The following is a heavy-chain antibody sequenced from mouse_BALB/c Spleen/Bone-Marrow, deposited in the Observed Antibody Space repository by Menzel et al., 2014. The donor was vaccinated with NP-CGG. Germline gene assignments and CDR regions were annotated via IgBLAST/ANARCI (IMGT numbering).Heavy chain of an antibody. CDR1: GFNIKDTY. J-gene: IGHJ3*01. Sequence: VQLKESGAELVKPGASVKLSCTASGFNIKDTYMHWVKQRPEQGLEWIGRIDPANGNTKYDPKFQGKATITADTSSNTGYLQLSSVASEDTGVYCCGRLDLFAYWGQGTLVTVSA. CDR3: GRLDLFAY. CDR2: IDPANGNT. V-gene: IGHV14-3*02.